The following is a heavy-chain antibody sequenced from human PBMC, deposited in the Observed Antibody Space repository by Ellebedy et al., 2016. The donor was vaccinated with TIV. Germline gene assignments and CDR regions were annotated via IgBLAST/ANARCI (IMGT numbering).Heavy chain of an antibody. Sequence: PGGSLRLSCAASGFTFSNYGMHWVRQAPGKGLEWVSVISYDGSNKYYADSVKGRFTISRDNSKNTLYVQMNSLRAEDTDVYYCAKVADYYHDSSGFPDNWGQGTLVTVSS. V-gene: IGHV3-30*18. CDR3: AKVADYYHDSSGFPDN. D-gene: IGHD3-22*01. CDR2: ISYDGSNK. J-gene: IGHJ4*02. CDR1: GFTFSNYG.